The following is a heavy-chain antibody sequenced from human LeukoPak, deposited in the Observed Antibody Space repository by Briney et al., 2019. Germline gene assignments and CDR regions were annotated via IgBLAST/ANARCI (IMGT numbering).Heavy chain of an antibody. D-gene: IGHD3-3*01. CDR1: GGSLSSSSYY. V-gene: IGHV4-39*07. CDR3: ARDGGVLRFLEWHVGAFDI. CDR2: IYYSGST. J-gene: IGHJ3*02. Sequence: PSETLSLTCTVSGGSLSSSSYYWGWLRQPPGTGLEWIGSIYYSGSTYYNPSLKSRVTISVDTSKNQLSLKLSSVTAADTAVYYCARDGGVLRFLEWHVGAFDIWGQGTMVTVSS.